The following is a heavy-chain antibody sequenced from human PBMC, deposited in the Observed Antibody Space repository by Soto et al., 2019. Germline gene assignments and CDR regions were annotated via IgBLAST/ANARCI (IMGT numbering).Heavy chain of an antibody. V-gene: IGHV1-8*01. CDR2: MNPNSGNT. CDR3: ASDVEGVSTTPFDY. Sequence: QVQLVQYGAEVKKPGASVNVSCKASGYTFTSYDIIWVRHASEQGLEWMGWMNPNSGNTGYAQKFQGRVTMTRNTSISTSYMEMSSLRTEDTAVYYCASDVEGVSTTPFDYWGQGTLVTVSS. D-gene: IGHD5-12*01. J-gene: IGHJ4*02. CDR1: GYTFTSYD.